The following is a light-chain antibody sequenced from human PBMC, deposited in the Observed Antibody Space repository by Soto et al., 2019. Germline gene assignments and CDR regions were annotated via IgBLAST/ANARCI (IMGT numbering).Light chain of an antibody. V-gene: IGLV1-44*01. J-gene: IGLJ3*02. Sequence: QSVLTQPPSASGTPGQRVSFFCSGSRSNIRSNPVSWYQQLPGTAPKLLIYNNDQRPSGVPNRFSGSKSGTTASLAISGLRSEDEADYYCAAWDDSLIGFWVFGGGTKLTVL. CDR3: AAWDDSLIGFWV. CDR1: RSNIRSNP. CDR2: NND.